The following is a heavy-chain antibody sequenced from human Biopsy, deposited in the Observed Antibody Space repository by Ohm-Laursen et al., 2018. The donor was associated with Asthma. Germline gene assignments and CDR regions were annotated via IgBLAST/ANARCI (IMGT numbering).Heavy chain of an antibody. V-gene: IGHV3-9*01. D-gene: IGHD3-22*01. Sequence: SLRLSCTAPGFSFDDCAMHWVRRAPGKGLEWVSSISWNSGNIDYAVSVKGRFTISRDNAKNSLYLQMQSLRTEDTAFYYCAKSADYYDSTDYLDFWGRGTLVTVSS. CDR3: AKSADYYDSTDYLDF. J-gene: IGHJ4*01. CDR2: ISWNSGNI. CDR1: GFSFDDCA.